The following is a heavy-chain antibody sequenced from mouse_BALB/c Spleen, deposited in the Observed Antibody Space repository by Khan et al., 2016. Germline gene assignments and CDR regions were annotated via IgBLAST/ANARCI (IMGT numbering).Heavy chain of an antibody. CDR1: GYSFTTYW. CDR2: IAPSSGDD. V-gene: IGHV1-74*01. J-gene: IGHJ2*01. CDR3: GRWSLYFDY. D-gene: IGHD2-3*01. Sequence: VQLQESGPELVRPGASVTMSCKTSGYSFTTYWINWVKQRPGQGLEWIGMIAPSSGDDRFIQKFKDKATMNVDRSSSTAYMQLSRLTSEDSAGYYCGRWSLYFDYWGQGSTLTVSS.